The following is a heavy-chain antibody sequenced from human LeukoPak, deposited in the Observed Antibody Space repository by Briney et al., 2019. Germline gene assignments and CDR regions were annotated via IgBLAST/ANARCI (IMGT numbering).Heavy chain of an antibody. J-gene: IGHJ3*02. D-gene: IGHD1-26*01. CDR2: ISGSGANT. Sequence: GGSLRLSCAASGFTFSSYAMSWVRQAPGKGLEWVSVISGSGANTYYADSVKGRFTISRDNSKNTLYLQMNSLRAEDTAVYYCARARGIGGDDAFDIWGQGTTVTVSS. CDR1: GFTFSSYA. V-gene: IGHV3-23*01. CDR3: ARARGIGGDDAFDI.